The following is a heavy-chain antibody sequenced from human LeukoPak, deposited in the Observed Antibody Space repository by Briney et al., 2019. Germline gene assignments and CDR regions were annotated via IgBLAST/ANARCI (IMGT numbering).Heavy chain of an antibody. J-gene: IGHJ4*02. CDR1: GFTLGSYG. D-gene: IGHD2-2*01. V-gene: IGHV3-21*01. CDR2: ISSGSTYI. Sequence: PGGSLRLSCAASGFTLGSYGMNWVRQAPGKGLEWVASISSGSTYIYYADSVKGRFTISRDNAKNSLYLQMNSLRAEDTAVYYCARGPRGGSTSRFDYWGQGTLVTVSS. CDR3: ARGPRGGSTSRFDY.